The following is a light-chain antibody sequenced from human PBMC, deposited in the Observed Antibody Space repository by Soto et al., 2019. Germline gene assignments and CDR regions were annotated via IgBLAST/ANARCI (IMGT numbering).Light chain of an antibody. J-gene: IGLJ2*01. V-gene: IGLV1-44*01. CDR3: AAWDDSLNGVL. CDR1: SSNIGSNT. CDR2: IIK. Sequence: QSVLTQPPSASGTPGQRVTISCSGSSSNIGSNTVNWYQQLPGTAPKLLTYIIKNRPSGVPDRFSGSKSGTSASLAISGLQSEDEADYYCAAWDDSLNGVLFGGGTKLTVL.